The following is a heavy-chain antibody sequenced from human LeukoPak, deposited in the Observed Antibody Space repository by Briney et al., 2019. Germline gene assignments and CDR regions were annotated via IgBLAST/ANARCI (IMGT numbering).Heavy chain of an antibody. CDR2: IYSGGTT. V-gene: IGHV3-66*01. D-gene: IGHD3-22*01. Sequence: GGSLRLSCAASGFSVSKNYLTWVRQAPGKGLEWVSVIYSGGTTYYADSVKGRFTISRDNSQNTLYLQMDSLRAEDTAVYYCAREDSSGAFDIWGQGTMVTVSS. CDR3: AREDSSGAFDI. J-gene: IGHJ3*02. CDR1: GFSVSKNY.